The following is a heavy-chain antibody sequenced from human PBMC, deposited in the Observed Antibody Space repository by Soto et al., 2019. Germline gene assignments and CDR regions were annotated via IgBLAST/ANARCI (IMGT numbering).Heavy chain of an antibody. CDR3: ARGPSYSYSYFDY. CDR2: ISYDGNNK. D-gene: IGHD4-4*01. CDR1: EFTFSNYA. V-gene: IGHV3-30*03. Sequence: QVQLVESGGGVVQPGGSLRLSCAASEFTFSNYAMHWVRQPPGKGLQWLAVISYDGNNKYYADSVEGRFTISRDNSKNTVYLQMNSMRLEDTAVYYCARGPSYSYSYFDYWGQGTLVTVSS. J-gene: IGHJ4*02.